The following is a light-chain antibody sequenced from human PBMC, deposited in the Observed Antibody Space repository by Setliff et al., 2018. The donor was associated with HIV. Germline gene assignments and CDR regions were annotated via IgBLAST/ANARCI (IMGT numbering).Light chain of an antibody. CDR1: QTILYSSSNKNY. CDR2: WAS. J-gene: IGKJ4*01. CDR3: QQYFSTPLT. V-gene: IGKV4-1*01. Sequence: DIVMTQSPDSLAVSLGERATINCKSSQTILYSSSNKNYVSWYQKKPGQPPKMLIYWASYRYSGVPDRFSGSGSGTDLTLTISSLQAEDVAVYYCQQYFSTPLTFGGGTKVDIK.